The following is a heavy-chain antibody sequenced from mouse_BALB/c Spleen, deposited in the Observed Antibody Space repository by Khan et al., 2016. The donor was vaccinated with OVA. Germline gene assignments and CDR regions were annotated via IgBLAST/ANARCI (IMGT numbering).Heavy chain of an antibody. J-gene: IGHJ2*01. CDR2: ITSGGSYT. CDR3: TRDRNYYGSSFYFDY. D-gene: IGHD1-1*01. V-gene: IGHV5-6-4*01. CDR1: GFTFSSYS. Sequence: EVELVESGGGLVKPGGSLRLSCEASGFTFSSYSMSWVRQTPEKRLEWVATITSGGSYTYYPDSVQGRFTISRDNAKNTLYLQMSSLKSEDTAIYYCTRDRNYYGSSFYFDYWGQGITLTVSS.